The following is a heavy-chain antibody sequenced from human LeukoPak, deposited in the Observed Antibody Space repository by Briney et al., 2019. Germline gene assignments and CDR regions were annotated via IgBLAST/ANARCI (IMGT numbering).Heavy chain of an antibody. D-gene: IGHD4-17*01. J-gene: IGHJ6*03. CDR3: TNYGVYTGYYFMDV. CDR2: ISSSSSTI. CDR1: GYTFSSYY. Sequence: GGSLRLSCAASGYTFSSYYMNWVRQAPGKGLEWVSYISSSSSTIYYADSVKGRFTISRDNAKNSLYLQMNSLRAEDTAVYYCTNYGVYTGYYFMDVWGKGTTVTVSS. V-gene: IGHV3-48*01.